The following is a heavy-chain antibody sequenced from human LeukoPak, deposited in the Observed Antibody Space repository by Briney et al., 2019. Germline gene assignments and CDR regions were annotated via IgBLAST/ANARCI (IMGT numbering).Heavy chain of an antibody. V-gene: IGHV3-30*18. CDR1: GFTFSSYG. Sequence: GGSLRLSCAASGFTFSSYGMHWVRQAPGKGLEWVAVISYDGSNKYYADSVKGRFTISRDNSKNTLYLQMDSLGAEDTVVYYCAEDRGNYYDSSGYYFFGYYFDYWGQGTLVTVSS. J-gene: IGHJ4*02. CDR3: AEDRGNYYDSSGYYFFGYYFDY. D-gene: IGHD3-22*01. CDR2: ISYDGSNK.